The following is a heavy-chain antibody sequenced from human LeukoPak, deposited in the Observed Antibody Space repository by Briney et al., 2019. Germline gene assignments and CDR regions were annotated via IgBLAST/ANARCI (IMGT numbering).Heavy chain of an antibody. CDR1: GGSIGTYY. CDR2: IYHSGDT. CDR3: ARGNYYYYYMDV. V-gene: IGHV4-59*01. Sequence: PSETLSLTCTVSGGSIGTYYWSWIRQPPGKGLEWIGYIYHSGDTKYNPSLKSRVTISVDTSKNQFSLRLRSVTAADTAVYYCARGNYYYYYMDVWGKGTTVTVSS. J-gene: IGHJ6*03.